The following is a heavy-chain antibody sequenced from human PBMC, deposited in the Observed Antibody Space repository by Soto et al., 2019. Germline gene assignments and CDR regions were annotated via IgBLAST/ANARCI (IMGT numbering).Heavy chain of an antibody. J-gene: IGHJ6*02. CDR2: IVPSLDTT. V-gene: IGHV1-69*11. CDR3: ARWPQPRYTADPYAVDV. Sequence: SVNVSCKASGGTFSSSGFSWVRQAPGQGLEWMGMIVPSLDTTNYAQKFQARVTITADEVTSTAYMELRSLRSEDTAVYYCARWPQPRYTADPYAVDVWGQGTRVTVSS. D-gene: IGHD3-16*02. CDR1: GGTFSSSG.